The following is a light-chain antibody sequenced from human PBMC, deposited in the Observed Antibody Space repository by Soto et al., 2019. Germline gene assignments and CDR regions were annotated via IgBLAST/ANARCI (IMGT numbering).Light chain of an antibody. CDR2: LHSDRSH. V-gene: IGLV4-69*01. CDR1: RGHSSYA. Sequence: QPVLTQSPSAAASLGASVKLTFTLSRGHSSYAIARHQQQPEKGPGYLMKLHSDRSHIKGDGIPDRFSGSSSGAERYLTSSTLQSADEADYYCQTWGTGSWVFGGGTKVTVL. J-gene: IGLJ3*02. CDR3: QTWGTGSWV.